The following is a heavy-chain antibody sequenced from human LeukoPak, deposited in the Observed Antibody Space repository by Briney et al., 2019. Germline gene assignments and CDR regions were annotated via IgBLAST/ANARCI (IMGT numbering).Heavy chain of an antibody. D-gene: IGHD3-22*01. V-gene: IGHV4-39*01. Sequence: SETLPLTCTVSGGSISSSSYYWGWIRQPPGKGLEWIGSIYYSGSTYYNPSLKSRVTISVDTSKNQFSLKLSSVTAADTAVYYCARQWFVFDYWGQGTLVTVSS. CDR3: ARQWFVFDY. CDR1: GGSISSSSYY. J-gene: IGHJ4*02. CDR2: IYYSGST.